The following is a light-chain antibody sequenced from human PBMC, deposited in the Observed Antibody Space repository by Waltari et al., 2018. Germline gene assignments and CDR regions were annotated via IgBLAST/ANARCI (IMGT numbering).Light chain of an antibody. V-gene: IGLV2-8*01. J-gene: IGLJ2*01. Sequence: QSALTQPPSASGSPGQSVTISCAGTTSDVGTYNYFSWFQHHPGKAPKLLIYGVTERLPGVPDRFSGSKSGTTASLTVSGLQADDEADYYCTSYGGVNVLGVLFGGGTKLTVL. CDR2: GVT. CDR1: TSDVGTYNY. CDR3: TSYGGVNVLGVL.